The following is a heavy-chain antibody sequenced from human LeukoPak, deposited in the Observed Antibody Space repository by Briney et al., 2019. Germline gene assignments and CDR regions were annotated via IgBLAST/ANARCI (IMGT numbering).Heavy chain of an antibody. V-gene: IGHV1-46*01. CDR2: INPSGGST. D-gene: IGHD3-22*01. Sequence: ASVKVSCKASGYTFTFYYIHWVRQAPGQGLEWMGIINPSGGSTSYAQKFQGRVTMTRDMSTSTVYMELSSLRSEDTAVYYCARDATMIVVVIGGGYDYWGQGTLVTVSS. CDR3: ARDATMIVVVIGGGYDY. J-gene: IGHJ4*02. CDR1: GYTFTFYY.